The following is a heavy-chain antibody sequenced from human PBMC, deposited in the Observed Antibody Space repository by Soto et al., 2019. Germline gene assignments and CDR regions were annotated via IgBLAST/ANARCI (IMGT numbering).Heavy chain of an antibody. D-gene: IGHD3-22*01. V-gene: IGHV3-30-3*01. Sequence: QVQLVESGGGVVQPGRSLRLSCAASGFTFSSYAMHWVRQAPGKGLEWVAVISYDGSNKYYADSVKGRFTISRDNSKKTLYLQMNSLRAEDTAVYYCARGRDGYNDNYYYYGMDVWGQGTTVTVSS. CDR3: ARGRDGYNDNYYYYGMDV. CDR1: GFTFSSYA. J-gene: IGHJ6*02. CDR2: ISYDGSNK.